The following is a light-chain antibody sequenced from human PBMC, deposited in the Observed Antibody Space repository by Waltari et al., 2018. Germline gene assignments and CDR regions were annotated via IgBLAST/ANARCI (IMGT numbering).Light chain of an antibody. V-gene: IGKV1-12*02. Sequence: DIQMTKSPSPVSVSVGDRVSITCRASQDISDWLAWYQQKPGKAPKVLIYAASSLQSGVPSRFSASGSGTDFILTISSLQPEDFATYYCQQANSFPFTFGPGTKVDIK. J-gene: IGKJ3*01. CDR1: QDISDW. CDR3: QQANSFPFT. CDR2: AAS.